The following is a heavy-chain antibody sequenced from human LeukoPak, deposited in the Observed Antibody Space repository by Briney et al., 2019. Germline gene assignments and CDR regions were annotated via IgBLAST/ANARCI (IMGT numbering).Heavy chain of an antibody. CDR3: ARDLAGYSYGGYYYYGMDV. D-gene: IGHD5-18*01. J-gene: IGHJ6*02. V-gene: IGHV1-46*01. CDR1: GYTFTSYY. CDR2: INPSGGST. Sequence: VASVKVPCKASGYTFTSYYVHWVRQAPGQGLEWMGIINPSGGSTSYAQKFQGRVTMTRDTSTSTVYMELSSLRSEDTAVYYCARDLAGYSYGGYYYYGMDVWGQGTTVTVSS.